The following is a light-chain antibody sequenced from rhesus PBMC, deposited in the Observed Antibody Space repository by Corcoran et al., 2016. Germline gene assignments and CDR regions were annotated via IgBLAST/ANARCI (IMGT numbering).Light chain of an antibody. V-gene: IGKV1-33*02. J-gene: IGKJ4*01. CDR1: QGISNW. CDR3: QQHDSYPLA. Sequence: DIQMTQSPSSLSASVGDRVTITCQASQGISNWLAWYQQKPGKVPKLLIYAASSLQSGVPSRFSGSGSGTDFTLTISSLQPGDFATYYCQQHDSYPLAFGGGTKVEI. CDR2: AAS.